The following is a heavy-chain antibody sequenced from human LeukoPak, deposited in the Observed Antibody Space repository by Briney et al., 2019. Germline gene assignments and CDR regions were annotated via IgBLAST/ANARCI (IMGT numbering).Heavy chain of an antibody. D-gene: IGHD5-18*01. J-gene: IGHJ4*02. Sequence: PSETLSLTCAVYGGSFSGYYWSWIRQPPGKGLEWIGEINHSGSTNYNPSLKSRVTISVDTSKNQFSLKLSSVTAADTAVYYCARASAIGFDYWGQGTLVTVSS. CDR3: ARASAIGFDY. V-gene: IGHV4-34*01. CDR2: INHSGST. CDR1: GGSFSGYY.